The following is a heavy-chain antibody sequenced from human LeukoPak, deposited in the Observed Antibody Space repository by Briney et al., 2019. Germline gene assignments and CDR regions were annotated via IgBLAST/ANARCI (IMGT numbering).Heavy chain of an antibody. J-gene: IGHJ4*02. V-gene: IGHV3-23*01. D-gene: IGHD4-17*01. Sequence: GGSLRLSCAASAFTFSSYAMSWVPQAPGKGLVGVSAISGRGGSTYYADSVKGRFTISRDNAKNSLYLQMNSLRAEDTAVFYCATNDYGASDYWGQGTLVTVSS. CDR1: AFTFSSYA. CDR2: ISGRGGST. CDR3: ATNDYGASDY.